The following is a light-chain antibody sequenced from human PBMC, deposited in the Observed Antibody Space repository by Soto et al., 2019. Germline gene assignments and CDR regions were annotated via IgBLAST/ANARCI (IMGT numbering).Light chain of an antibody. Sequence: EVVLTQSPDTLSLSPGERATLSCRTSHSVDIYLAWYQQKPGQAPRLLIYDSYNRVTGIPTRFSGSGSGTDFTLTISSLEPEDSAVYYCQQRKYWPPLTFGGGIKVEIK. CDR3: QQRKYWPPLT. V-gene: IGKV3-11*01. J-gene: IGKJ4*01. CDR1: HSVDIY. CDR2: DSY.